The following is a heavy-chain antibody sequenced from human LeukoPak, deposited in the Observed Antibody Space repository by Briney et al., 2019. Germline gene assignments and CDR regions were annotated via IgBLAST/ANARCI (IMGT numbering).Heavy chain of an antibody. CDR3: ARHDPAAAGRKNDAFDI. CDR2: IYYSGST. V-gene: IGHV4-59*08. J-gene: IGHJ3*02. CDR1: GGSISSYY. D-gene: IGHD6-13*01. Sequence: SETLSLTCTVSGGSISSYYWSWIRQPPGKGLEWIGYIYYSGSTNYNPSLKSRVTISVDTSKNQFSLKLSSVTAADTAVYYCARHDPAAAGRKNDAFDIWGQGTMVTVSS.